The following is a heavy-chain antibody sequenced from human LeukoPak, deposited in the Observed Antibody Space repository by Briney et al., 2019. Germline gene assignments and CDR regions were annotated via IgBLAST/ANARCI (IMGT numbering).Heavy chain of an antibody. CDR3: ARGRISSGWFAHFDY. D-gene: IGHD6-19*01. J-gene: IGHJ4*02. V-gene: IGHV4-4*09. CDR2: IYTGGST. CDR1: GGSITSYY. Sequence: SETLSLTCTVSGGSITSYYWSWIRQPPGKGLEWIGNIYTGGSTNYNPSLKSRVTMSVDTSKNQFPLKLSSVTAADTAVYYCARGRISSGWFAHFDYWGQGTLVTVSS.